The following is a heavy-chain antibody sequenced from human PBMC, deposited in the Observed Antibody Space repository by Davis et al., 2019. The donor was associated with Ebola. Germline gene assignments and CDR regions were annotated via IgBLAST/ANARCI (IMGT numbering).Heavy chain of an antibody. CDR3: AKARGGGCYSGNNY. D-gene: IGHD2-15*01. Sequence: AASVKVSCKASGGTFSSYTISWVRQAPGQGLEWMGRIIPILGIANYAQKFQGRVTITADKSTSTAYMELSSLGGEDTAVYYCAKARGGGCYSGNNYWGQGTLVTVSS. CDR2: IIPILGIA. CDR1: GGTFSSYT. V-gene: IGHV1-69*02. J-gene: IGHJ4*02.